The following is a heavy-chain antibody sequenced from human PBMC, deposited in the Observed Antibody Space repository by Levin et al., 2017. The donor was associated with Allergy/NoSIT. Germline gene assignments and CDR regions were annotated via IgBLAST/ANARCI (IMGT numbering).Heavy chain of an antibody. V-gene: IGHV4-59*08. CDR2: IYSSGST. CDR3: SSGNDYGDYFDY. D-gene: IGHD4-17*01. J-gene: IGHJ4*02. CDR1: GDPIDTYY. Sequence: SQTLSLTCNVSGDPIDTYYWNWIRQTPGKGLEWIGYIYSSGSTKYNPSLKSRVTISIDTSKKHFSLTLSSVTAADTAVYYCSSGNDYGDYFDYWGQGTLVTVSS.